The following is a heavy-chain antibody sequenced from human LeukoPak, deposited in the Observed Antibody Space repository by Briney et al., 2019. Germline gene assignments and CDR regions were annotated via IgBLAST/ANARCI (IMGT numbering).Heavy chain of an antibody. J-gene: IGHJ4*02. Sequence: KPSETLSLTCTVSGGSISSSSYYWGWIRQPPGKGLEWIGSIYYSGSTNYNPSLKSRVTISVDTSKNQFSLKLSSVTAADTAVYYCARFDYSSSSGRRYFDYWGQGTLVTVSS. V-gene: IGHV4-39*07. D-gene: IGHD6-6*01. CDR1: GGSISSSSYY. CDR3: ARFDYSSSSGRRYFDY. CDR2: IYYSGST.